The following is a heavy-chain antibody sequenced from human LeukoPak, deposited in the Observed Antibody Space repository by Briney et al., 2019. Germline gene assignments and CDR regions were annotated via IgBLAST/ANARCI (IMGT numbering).Heavy chain of an antibody. D-gene: IGHD3-16*01. J-gene: IGHJ4*02. CDR3: ARDALGGRTKFDS. Sequence: PGGSLRLSCVASGFTFSSHWMHWVRQVPGKGLMRVSRINGDGSRIHYADSVKDRFTISRDNAKNTLYLQMNSLRGDDTAIYYCARDALGGRTKFDSWGQGSLVTVSS. CDR2: INGDGSRI. V-gene: IGHV3-74*01. CDR1: GFTFSSHW.